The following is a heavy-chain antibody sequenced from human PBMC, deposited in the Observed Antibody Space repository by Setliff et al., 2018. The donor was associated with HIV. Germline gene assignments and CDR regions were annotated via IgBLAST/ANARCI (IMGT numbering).Heavy chain of an antibody. D-gene: IGHD3-10*01. CDR1: GFSLNSGRVG. CDR2: IFPNDEK. CDR3: ARIERNDYYAGYNWFDV. J-gene: IGHJ5*02. Sequence: GSGPTLVNPTETLTLTCTVSGFSLNSGRVGVSWLRQPPGKALEWLAHIFPNDEKSYHTSLKTRLTISKDTSKRQVVLTMTNMGPVDSATYFCARIERNDYYAGYNWFDVWGQGTLVTVSS. V-gene: IGHV2-26*01.